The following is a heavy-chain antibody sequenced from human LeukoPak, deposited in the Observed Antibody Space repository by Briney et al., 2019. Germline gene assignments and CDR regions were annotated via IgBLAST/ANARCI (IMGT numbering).Heavy chain of an antibody. V-gene: IGHV4-4*09. D-gene: IGHD2-2*01. J-gene: IGHJ4*02. CDR2: IYTRGST. CDR3: ARPSWTGSTSYFDY. Sequence: SETLSLTCTVSGGSISSYYWSWIRQPPGNGLEWIGYIYTRGSTNYNPSLKRRVTISVDTSKNHFSLKLSSVTAADTAVYYCARPSWTGSTSYFDYWGQGTLVTVSS. CDR1: GGSISSYY.